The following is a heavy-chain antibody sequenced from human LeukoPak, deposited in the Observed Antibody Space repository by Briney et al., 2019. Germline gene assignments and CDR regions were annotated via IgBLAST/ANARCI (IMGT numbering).Heavy chain of an antibody. CDR3: ARDRDILTGYYDY. D-gene: IGHD3-9*01. V-gene: IGHV4-31*03. Sequence: SETLSLTCTVSGGSISSGGYYWSWIRQHPGTGLEWIGYIYYSGSTYYNPSLKSRVTISVDTSKNQFPLKLSSVTAADTAVYYCARDRDILTGYYDYWGQGTLVTVSS. CDR1: GGSISSGGYY. CDR2: IYYSGST. J-gene: IGHJ4*02.